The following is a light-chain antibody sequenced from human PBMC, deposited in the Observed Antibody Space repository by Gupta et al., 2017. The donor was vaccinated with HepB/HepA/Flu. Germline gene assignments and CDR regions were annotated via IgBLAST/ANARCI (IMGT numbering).Light chain of an antibody. CDR3: QHFGTSKGT. CDR1: QSVGNNY. CDR2: GTS. Sequence: EFVLTQSPGSLSLSPGERATLSCRASQSVGNNYLAWYQQKPGQAPRLLIYGTSSRATGIPDRFSGSGSGTHFTLTITRLEPEDFAVYYCQHFGTSKGTFGQETKVEIK. J-gene: IGKJ1*01. V-gene: IGKV3-20*01.